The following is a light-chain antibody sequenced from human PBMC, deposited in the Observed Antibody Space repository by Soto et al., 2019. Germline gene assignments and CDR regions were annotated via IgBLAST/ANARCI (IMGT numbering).Light chain of an antibody. CDR3: GSWDSSLSAYV. V-gene: IGLV1-51*01. CDR1: SSNIEGNS. Sequence: FVLTQPPSVSAAPGQRVAISCYGSSSNIEGNSVSWYQQLPGTAPKLLIYDDDKRPSGIPDRFSGSKSGTSATLGITGFQTGDEADYYCGSWDSSLSAYVFGTGTKVTVL. CDR2: DDD. J-gene: IGLJ1*01.